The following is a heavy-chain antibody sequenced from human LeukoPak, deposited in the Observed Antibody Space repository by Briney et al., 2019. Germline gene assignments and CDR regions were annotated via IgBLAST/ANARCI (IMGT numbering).Heavy chain of an antibody. CDR1: GGSMSDYY. CDR2: IYYTGTT. CDR3: ARDYTMTHASDI. D-gene: IGHD3-22*01. J-gene: IGHJ3*02. Sequence: SETLSLTCTVSGGSMSDYYWSWIRQPPGKGLEWIGYIYYTGTTNYNPSLKGRVIISIDTSKNQFSPKLSSVTAADTASYYCARDYTMTHASDIWGQGTLVTVSS. V-gene: IGHV4-59*01.